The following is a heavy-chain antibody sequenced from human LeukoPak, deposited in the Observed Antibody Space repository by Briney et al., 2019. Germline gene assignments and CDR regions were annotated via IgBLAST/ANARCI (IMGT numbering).Heavy chain of an antibody. J-gene: IGHJ6*04. CDR3: AKEVQVVTAARGAFDI. D-gene: IGHD2-21*02. CDR1: GFTFSSYA. CDR2: ISGSGGST. Sequence: GGSLRLSCAASGFTFSSYAMSWVRQAPGKGLEWVSAISGSGGSTYYADSVKGRFTISRDNSKNTLYLQMNSLRAEDTAVYYCAKEVQVVTAARGAFDIWGKGTTVTVSS. V-gene: IGHV3-23*01.